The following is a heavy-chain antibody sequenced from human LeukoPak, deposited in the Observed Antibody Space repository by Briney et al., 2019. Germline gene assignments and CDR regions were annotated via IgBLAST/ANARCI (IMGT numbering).Heavy chain of an antibody. V-gene: IGHV3-21*04. J-gene: IGHJ4*02. D-gene: IGHD1-14*01. CDR1: GFTVSSYS. Sequence: GGSLRLSCAAFGFTVSSYSMNWVRQAPGKGLEWVSSISSSSSCIYYADSVKGRFTISRDNAKISLYLQMNSLRAEDTAVYLCGRSHHGFSWGQGTLVTVSS. CDR2: ISSSSSCI. CDR3: GRSHHGFS.